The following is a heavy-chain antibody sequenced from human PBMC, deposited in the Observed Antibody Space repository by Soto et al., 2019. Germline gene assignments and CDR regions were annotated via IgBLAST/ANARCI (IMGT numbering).Heavy chain of an antibody. J-gene: IGHJ4*02. Sequence: GGSLRLSCAASGFTFSSYSMNWVRQAPGKGLEWVSSISSSSSYIYYADSVKGRFTISRDNAKNSLYLQMNSLRAEDTAVYYCARWGINYYDSSGYLDYWGQGTLVTVSS. V-gene: IGHV3-21*01. D-gene: IGHD3-22*01. CDR2: ISSSSSYI. CDR1: GFTFSSYS. CDR3: ARWGINYYDSSGYLDY.